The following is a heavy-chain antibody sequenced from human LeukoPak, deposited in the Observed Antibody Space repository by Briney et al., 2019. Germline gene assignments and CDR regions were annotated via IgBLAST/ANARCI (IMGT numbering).Heavy chain of an antibody. D-gene: IGHD3-3*01. CDR2: IYYSGST. CDR1: GGSISSYY. J-gene: IGHJ3*02. CDR3: ARGGAMYYDFWSGYSDAFDI. V-gene: IGHV4-59*01. Sequence: SETLSLTCTVSGGSISSYYWSWIRQPPGKGLEWIGYIYYSGSTNYNPSLKSRVTISVDTSKNQFSLKLSSVTAADTAVYYCARGGAMYYDFWSGYSDAFDIWGQGTMVTVSS.